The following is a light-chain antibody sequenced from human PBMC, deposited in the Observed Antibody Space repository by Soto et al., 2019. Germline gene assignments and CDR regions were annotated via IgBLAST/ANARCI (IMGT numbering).Light chain of an antibody. CDR3: SSYTGSSTLVV. CDR2: EVS. V-gene: IGLV2-14*01. Sequence: QSVLTQPASVSGSPGQSITISCTGTSRDVGGYNYVSWYQQHPGKAPKVMIYEVSHRPSGVSDRFSGSKSGNTASLTISGLQAEDEADYYCSSYTGSSTLVVFGGGTKLTVL. J-gene: IGLJ3*02. CDR1: SRDVGGYNY.